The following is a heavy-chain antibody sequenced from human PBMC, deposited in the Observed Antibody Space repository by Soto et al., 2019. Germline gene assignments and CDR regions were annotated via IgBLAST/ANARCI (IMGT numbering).Heavy chain of an antibody. CDR2: VHHSWGS. CDR1: GGSISSYY. V-gene: IGHV4-59*08. D-gene: IGHD3-10*01. J-gene: IGHJ6*02. Sequence: QVQLQESGPGLVKPSETLSLSCTVSGGSISSYYWSWFRQSPGKRMEWIGYVHHSWGSSYNPSPRTRVAISLDSSKSQFSMKVTSVTATATPVYYCARQGFGPLHALVDVWGQGTTVTVSS. CDR3: ARQGFGPLHALVDV.